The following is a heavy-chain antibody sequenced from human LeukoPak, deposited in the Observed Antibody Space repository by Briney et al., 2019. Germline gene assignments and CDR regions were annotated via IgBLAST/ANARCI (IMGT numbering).Heavy chain of an antibody. CDR2: ISAYNGNT. J-gene: IGHJ4*02. CDR3: ARGGRRPAQLRYFDWLSPPSEFDY. Sequence: ASVKVSCKASGYTFTSYGISWVRQAPGQGLEWMGWISAYNGNTNYAQKLQGRVTMTTDTSTSTAYMELRSLRSDDTAVYYCARGGRRPAQLRYFDWLSPPSEFDYWGQGTLVTVSS. CDR1: GYTFTSYG. V-gene: IGHV1-18*01. D-gene: IGHD3-9*01.